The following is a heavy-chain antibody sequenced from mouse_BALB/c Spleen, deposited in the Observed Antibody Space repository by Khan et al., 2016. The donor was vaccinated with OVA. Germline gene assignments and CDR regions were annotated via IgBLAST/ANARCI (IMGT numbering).Heavy chain of an antibody. CDR1: GYTFTSYW. CDR2: MNPSTGYT. Sequence: QVQLKESGAELAKPGASVKMSCKASGYTFTSYWMHWVKQRPGQGLEWIGYMNPSTGYTEYNQRFKDKATLTADKSSSTAYMQLSSLTSEESAVYYCANHGSSSAWLTYWGQGTLVTVSA. J-gene: IGHJ3*01. CDR3: ANHGSSSAWLTY. D-gene: IGHD1-1*01. V-gene: IGHV1-7*01.